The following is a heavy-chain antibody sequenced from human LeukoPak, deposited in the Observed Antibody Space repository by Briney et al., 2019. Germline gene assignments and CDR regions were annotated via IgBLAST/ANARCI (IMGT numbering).Heavy chain of an antibody. V-gene: IGHV5-51*01. D-gene: IGHD4-17*01. Sequence: RGESLPISCKGSGYCFTSYWIGWVRQMPGKGLGWMGIIYPGDSDTRYSPSFQGQVTISADKSISTAYLHWSSLKASDTAMYYCARPHDYGDLRVIFDYWGQGPLVT. J-gene: IGHJ4*02. CDR1: GYCFTSYW. CDR2: IYPGDSDT. CDR3: ARPHDYGDLRVIFDY.